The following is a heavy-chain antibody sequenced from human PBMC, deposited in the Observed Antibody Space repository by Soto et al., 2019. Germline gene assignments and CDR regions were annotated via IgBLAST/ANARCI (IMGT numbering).Heavy chain of an antibody. J-gene: IGHJ5*02. Sequence: GESLKISCKGSGYSFTSYWIGWVRQIPGKGLEWMRIIYPGDSDTRYSPSFQGQVTISADKSISTAYLQWSSLKASDTAMYYCARSPMKDVTYYDFWSGYSTSPGDWFDPWGQGTLVTVSS. CDR2: IYPGDSDT. CDR1: GYSFTSYW. V-gene: IGHV5-51*01. D-gene: IGHD3-3*01. CDR3: ARSPMKDVTYYDFWSGYSTSPGDWFDP.